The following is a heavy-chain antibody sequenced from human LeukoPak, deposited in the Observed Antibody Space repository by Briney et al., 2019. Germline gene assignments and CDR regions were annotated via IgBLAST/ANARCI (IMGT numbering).Heavy chain of an antibody. D-gene: IGHD6-19*01. V-gene: IGHV3-74*01. CDR1: GFTFSSYW. CDR2: VNPQGSET. J-gene: IGHJ4*02. CDR3: ARARWSSTGWFFGY. Sequence: PGESLRLSCAASGFTFSSYWMHWVRQAPGKGLGWVSRVNPQGSETSYADSVRGRFTISRDNAKDALHLQMDNLRAEDTAVYYCARARWSSTGWFFGYWGQGTLVTVSS.